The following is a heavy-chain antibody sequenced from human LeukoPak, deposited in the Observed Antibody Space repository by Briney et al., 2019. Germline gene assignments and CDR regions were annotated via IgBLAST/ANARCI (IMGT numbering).Heavy chain of an antibody. J-gene: IGHJ4*02. V-gene: IGHV4-39*01. D-gene: IGHD4-17*01. CDR3: ARHLEVATVTRADKRGFDY. CDR2: IYYSGIT. Sequence: ADTLSLTCTLSGDSISSSSYYWGWIRQPPAKGLEWIGSIYYSGITYYNPRLKCRVTISVDTSKNQFSLKLSSVTGADTAVYYCARHLEVATVTRADKRGFDYWGQGTLVTVSS. CDR1: GDSISSSSYY.